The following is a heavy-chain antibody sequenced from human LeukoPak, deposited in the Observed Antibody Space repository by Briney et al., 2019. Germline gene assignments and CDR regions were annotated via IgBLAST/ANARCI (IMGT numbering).Heavy chain of an antibody. D-gene: IGHD3-9*01. Sequence: GGSLRLSCAASGFTFSSYWMSWVRQAPGKGLEWVANIKQDGSEKYYADSVKGRFTISRDNAKNSLYLQMNSLRAEDTAVYYCARESRYFDWFPIMDVWGQGTTVTVSS. CDR1: GFTFSSYW. CDR3: ARESRYFDWFPIMDV. CDR2: IKQDGSEK. J-gene: IGHJ6*02. V-gene: IGHV3-7*01.